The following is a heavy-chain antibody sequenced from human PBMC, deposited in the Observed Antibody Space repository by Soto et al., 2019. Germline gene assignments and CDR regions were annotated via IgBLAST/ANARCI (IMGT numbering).Heavy chain of an antibody. CDR2: SIPIVDRA. CDR3: ARDLAITVPAPMGY. D-gene: IGHD2-2*01. CDR1: GGTFSTYT. J-gene: IGHJ4*02. Sequence: QVQLVQSGAEVKKPGSSVRVSCKASGGTFSTYTISWVRQAPGQGLEWMGRSIPIVDRANYAQKFQGRVTITADKSTSTAYMELSSLRSDDTAVYYCARDLAITVPAPMGYWGQGTLVTVSS. V-gene: IGHV1-69*08.